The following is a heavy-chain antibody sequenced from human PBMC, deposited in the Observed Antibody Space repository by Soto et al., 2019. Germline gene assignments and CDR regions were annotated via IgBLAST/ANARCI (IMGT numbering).Heavy chain of an antibody. CDR2: IYHSGST. D-gene: IGHD3-10*01. Sequence: SETLSLTCTVSGGSVSSGSYYWSWIRQPPGKGLEWIGYIYHSGSTNYNPSLKSRVTISVDTSKNQFSLKLSSVTAADTAVYYCASGVRGKADYYYGMDVWGQGTTVTVSS. CDR3: ASGVRGKADYYYGMDV. J-gene: IGHJ6*02. V-gene: IGHV4-61*01. CDR1: GGSVSSGSYY.